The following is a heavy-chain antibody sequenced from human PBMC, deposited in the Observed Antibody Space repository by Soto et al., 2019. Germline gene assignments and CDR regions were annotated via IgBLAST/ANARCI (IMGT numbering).Heavy chain of an antibody. J-gene: IGHJ6*02. Sequence: QVQLVESGGGVVQPGRSLRLSCAASGFTFSSYGMHWVRQAPGKGLEWVAVIWYDGSNKYYADSVKGRFTISRDNSKNTLYLQMNSLRAEDTAVYYCGGYYDSWTGYYNPSVIYGMDVWGQGTTVTVSS. D-gene: IGHD3-9*01. CDR2: IWYDGSNK. CDR3: GGYYDSWTGYYNPSVIYGMDV. V-gene: IGHV3-33*01. CDR1: GFTFSSYG.